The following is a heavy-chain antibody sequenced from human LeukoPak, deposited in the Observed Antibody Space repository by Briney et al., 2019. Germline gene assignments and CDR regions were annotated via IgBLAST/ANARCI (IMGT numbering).Heavy chain of an antibody. CDR1: GFTFSSYS. CDR2: ISSSSSYI. D-gene: IGHD5-18*01. Sequence: GGSLRLSCAASGFTFSSYSMNWARQAPGKGLEWVSSISSSSSYIYYADSVKGRFTISRDNAKNSLYLQMNSLRAEDTAVYYCARDGRSTAMGYYYYYGMDVWGQGTTVTVSS. V-gene: IGHV3-21*01. CDR3: ARDGRSTAMGYYYYYGMDV. J-gene: IGHJ6*02.